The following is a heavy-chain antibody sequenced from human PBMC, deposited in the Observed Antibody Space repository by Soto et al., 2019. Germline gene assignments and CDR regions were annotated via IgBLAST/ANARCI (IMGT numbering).Heavy chain of an antibody. CDR1: GFTFSSYG. CDR2: ISYDGSNK. J-gene: IGHJ4*02. D-gene: IGHD1-7*01. V-gene: IGHV3-30*03. CDR3: AMGYNWNYRTLGGYFDY. Sequence: GGSLRLSCAASGFTFSSYGMHWVRQAPGKGLEWVAVISYDGSNKYYADSVKGRFTISRDNSKNTLYLQMNGLRAEDTAVYYCAMGYNWNYRTLGGYFDYWGQGTLVTVSS.